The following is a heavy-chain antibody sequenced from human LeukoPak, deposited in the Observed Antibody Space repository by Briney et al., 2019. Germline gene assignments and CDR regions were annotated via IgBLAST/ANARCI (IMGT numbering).Heavy chain of an antibody. J-gene: IGHJ4*02. CDR2: IYHSGST. V-gene: IGHV4-38-2*02. D-gene: IGHD6-19*01. CDR1: GYSISSGYY. Sequence: PSETLSLTCTVSGYSISSGYYWGWIRPPPGKGLEWIGSIYHSGSTYYNPSLKSRVTISVDTSKNQFSLKLSSVTAADTAVYYCAVAVAGYFDYWGQGTLVTVSS. CDR3: AVAVAGYFDY.